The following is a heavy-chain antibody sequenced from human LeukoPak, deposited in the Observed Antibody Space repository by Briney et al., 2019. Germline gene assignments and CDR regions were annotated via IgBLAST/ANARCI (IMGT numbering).Heavy chain of an antibody. D-gene: IGHD3-3*01. Sequence: GGSLRLSCAASGFTFSSYAMSWVRQAPGKGLEWVSAISGSGGSTYYADSVKGRFTISRDNSKNTLYLQMNSLRAEDTAVYYCAKVPYHDFWSGSFGYYMDVWGKGTTVTVSS. CDR2: ISGSGGST. J-gene: IGHJ6*03. CDR1: GFTFSSYA. CDR3: AKVPYHDFWSGSFGYYMDV. V-gene: IGHV3-23*01.